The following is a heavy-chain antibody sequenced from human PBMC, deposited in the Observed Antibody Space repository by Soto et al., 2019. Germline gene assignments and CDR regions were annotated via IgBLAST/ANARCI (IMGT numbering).Heavy chain of an antibody. Sequence: PGGSLRLSCAASGFTFSSYAMSWGRQAPGKGLEWVSAISGSGGSTYYADSVKGRITISRDNSKNTLYLQMNSLRAEDAAVYYCAKGLRYWVSMDVWGKGTTVTVS. CDR2: ISGSGGST. CDR3: AKGLRYWVSMDV. J-gene: IGHJ6*03. CDR1: GFTFSSYA. V-gene: IGHV3-23*01. D-gene: IGHD3-9*01.